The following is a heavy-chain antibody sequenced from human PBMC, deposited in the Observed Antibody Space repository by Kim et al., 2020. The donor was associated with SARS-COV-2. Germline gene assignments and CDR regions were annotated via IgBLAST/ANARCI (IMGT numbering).Heavy chain of an antibody. D-gene: IGHD3-16*01. Sequence: YADSGKGRFTISRDNSKNTLYLQMNSLRAEDTAVYYCAKGAYQLRLGELSWGQGTLVTVSS. J-gene: IGHJ5*02. V-gene: IGHV3-23*01. CDR3: AKGAYQLRLGELS.